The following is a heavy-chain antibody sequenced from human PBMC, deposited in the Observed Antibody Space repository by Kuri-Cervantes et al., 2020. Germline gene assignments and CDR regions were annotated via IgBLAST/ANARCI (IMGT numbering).Heavy chain of an antibody. V-gene: IGHV1-18*01. CDR1: GYTFTNYG. Sequence: ASVKVSCKASGYTFTNYGISWVRQAPGQGLEWMGRISAYNGNTNYAQKFQGRVTMTTDTSTSTAYMELGSLRSDDTAVYYCAINYYGSGSYYSWFDPWGQGTLVTVSS. J-gene: IGHJ5*02. CDR2: ISAYNGNT. CDR3: AINYYGSGSYYSWFDP. D-gene: IGHD3-10*01.